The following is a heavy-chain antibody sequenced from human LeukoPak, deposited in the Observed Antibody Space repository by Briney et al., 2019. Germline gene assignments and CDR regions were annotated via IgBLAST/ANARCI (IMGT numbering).Heavy chain of an antibody. V-gene: IGHV4-39*01. D-gene: IGHD6-19*01. CDR3: ARQDLAVADRIDY. Sequence: SQTLSLTCAVSGGSISSGGYYWGWIRQPPGKGLEWIGSIYYSGSTYYNPSLKSRVTISVDTSKNQFSLELSSVTAADTAVYYCARQDLAVADRIDYWGQGTLVTVSS. CDR1: GGSISSGGYY. CDR2: IYYSGST. J-gene: IGHJ4*02.